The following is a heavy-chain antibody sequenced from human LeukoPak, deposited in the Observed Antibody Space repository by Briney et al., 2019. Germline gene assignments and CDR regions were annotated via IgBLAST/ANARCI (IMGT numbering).Heavy chain of an antibody. J-gene: IGHJ6*02. CDR3: AKAYYDSSGYYFYYYYYYGMDV. D-gene: IGHD3-22*01. Sequence: QTGGSLRLSCAASGFTFSSYAMSWVRQAPGKGLEWVSAISGSGGSTYYADSVKGRFTISRDNAKNSLYLQMNSLRVEDTAVYYCAKAYYDSSGYYFYYYYYYGMDVWGQGTTVTVSS. V-gene: IGHV3-23*01. CDR1: GFTFSSYA. CDR2: ISGSGGST.